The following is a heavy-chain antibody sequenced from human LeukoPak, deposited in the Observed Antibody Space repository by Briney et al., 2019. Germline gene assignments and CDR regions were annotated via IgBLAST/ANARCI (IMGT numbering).Heavy chain of an antibody. J-gene: IGHJ4*02. CDR1: GIRFSSYA. CDR2: ISGSGGSA. V-gene: IGHV3-23*01. Sequence: GGSLRLSCSASGIRFSSYAMIWLPQAPGKGREGVSAISGSGGSAFYADFVKGRFTISRDNSKNTLYLQMNSLSVEDPAVFYCAKDPGVLPAHYFHYWGQGTRVSVPS. CDR3: AKDPGVLPAHYFHY. D-gene: IGHD2-2*01.